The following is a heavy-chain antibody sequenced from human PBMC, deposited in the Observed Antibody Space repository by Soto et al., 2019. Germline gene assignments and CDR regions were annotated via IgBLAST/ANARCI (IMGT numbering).Heavy chain of an antibody. CDR2: IWYDGSNK. CDR1: GFTFSSYG. Sequence: PGGSLRLSCAASGFTFSSYGMHWVRQAPGKGLEWVAVIWYDGSNKYYADSVKGRFTISRDNSKNTLYLQMNSLRAEDTAVYYCARDGSGWTFDYWGQGTLVTVSS. CDR3: ARDGSGWTFDY. D-gene: IGHD6-19*01. V-gene: IGHV3-33*01. J-gene: IGHJ4*02.